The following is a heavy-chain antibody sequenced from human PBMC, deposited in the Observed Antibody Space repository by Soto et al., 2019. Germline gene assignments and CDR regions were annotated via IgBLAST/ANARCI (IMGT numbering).Heavy chain of an antibody. J-gene: IGHJ4*02. CDR2: ISWNHGGI. V-gene: IGHV3-9*01. CDR1: GFTFDDYA. Sequence: EVRLVESGGGLVQPGGSLRLSCVVSGFTFDDYAMHWVRQAPGKGLEWVSSISWNHGGIGYADSVRGRFTVSRDNAKNSLYLQINSLRGEDTAYYSCIKKYYNTLGDYWGQGTLVTVSS. CDR3: IKKYYNTLGDY. D-gene: IGHD3-9*01.